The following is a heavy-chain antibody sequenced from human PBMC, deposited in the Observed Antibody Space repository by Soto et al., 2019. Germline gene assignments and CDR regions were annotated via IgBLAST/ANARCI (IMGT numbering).Heavy chain of an antibody. V-gene: IGHV2-5*02. D-gene: IGHD1-1*01. CDR1: GFSLTTGGVG. Sequence: QITLKESGPTRVKPTQTLTLTCIFSGFSLTTGGVGLGWIRQPPGKAPEWLALIFWDDDMRYTPSLKSRLTINKDTSRTQDALTMTNIDPMNTATSSCAHRACLQSNWNGGYFDSWGQGTLVTVCS. J-gene: IGHJ4*02. CDR2: IFWDDDM. CDR3: AHRACLQSNWNGGYFDS.